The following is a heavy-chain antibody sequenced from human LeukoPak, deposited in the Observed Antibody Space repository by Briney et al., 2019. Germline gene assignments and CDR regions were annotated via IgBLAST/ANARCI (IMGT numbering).Heavy chain of an antibody. Sequence: GGSLRLSCAASGFTFSSYAMSWVRQASGKGLEWVSAISGSGGSTYYADSVKGRFTISRDNSKNTLYLQMNSLRDEDTAVYYCARVRGVTLSYHYCDYWGQGTLVTVSS. CDR1: GFTFSSYA. CDR2: ISGSGGST. J-gene: IGHJ4*02. V-gene: IGHV3-23*01. CDR3: ARVRGVTLSYHYCDY. D-gene: IGHD3-10*01.